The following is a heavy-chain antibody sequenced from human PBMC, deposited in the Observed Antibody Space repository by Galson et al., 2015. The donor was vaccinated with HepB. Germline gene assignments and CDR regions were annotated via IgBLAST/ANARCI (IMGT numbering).Heavy chain of an antibody. CDR1: GYKFTTYW. Sequence: QSGAEVKKAGESPKISCKGSGYKFTTYWIGWVRQMPGKGLEWMGIIYPGDSDTRYSPSFQGQVTISADKSISTAFLQWTSLQASDTAMYYCARSSAHPYYFDSWGQGALVTVSS. CDR3: ARSSAHPYYFDS. J-gene: IGHJ4*02. V-gene: IGHV5-51*01. CDR2: IYPGDSDT.